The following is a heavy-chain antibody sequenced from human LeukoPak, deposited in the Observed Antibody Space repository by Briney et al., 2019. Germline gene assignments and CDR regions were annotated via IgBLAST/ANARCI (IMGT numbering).Heavy chain of an antibody. CDR1: GFTFSSYM. D-gene: IGHD4-11*01. CDR3: AREGGHYTMGYYFDY. V-gene: IGHV3-7*03. J-gene: IGHJ4*02. Sequence: QPGGSLRLSCAASGFTFSSYMMTWVRQAPGKGLEWVANIKPDGGEKFYVDSVRGRFTISRDNAKNSLYLQMNSLRAEDTAVYYCAREGGHYTMGYYFDYWGQGTLVTVSS. CDR2: IKPDGGEK.